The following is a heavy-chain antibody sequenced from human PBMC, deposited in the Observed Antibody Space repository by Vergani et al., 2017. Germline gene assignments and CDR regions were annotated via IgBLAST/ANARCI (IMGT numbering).Heavy chain of an antibody. CDR2: IYYSGST. CDR1: GGSISSYY. V-gene: IGHV4-59*01. D-gene: IGHD6-6*01. Sequence: QVQLQESGPGLVKPSETLSLTCTVSGGSISSYYWSWIRQPPGKGLEWIGYIYYSGSTNYNPSLKSRVTISVDTSKNQFSLKLSSVTAADTAVYYCARLGDSIAARGGDYWGQGTLVTVSS. CDR3: ARLGDSIAARGGDY. J-gene: IGHJ4*02.